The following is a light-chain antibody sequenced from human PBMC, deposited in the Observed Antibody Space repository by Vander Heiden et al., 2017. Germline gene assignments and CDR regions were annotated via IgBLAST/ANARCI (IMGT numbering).Light chain of an antibody. CDR3: QQYNNWPLT. V-gene: IGKV3-15*01. CDR2: GAS. CDR1: QSVSSN. Sequence: EIVMTQSPATLSGSPGERATLSCRASQSVSSNLAWYQQKPGQAPRLLIYGASTRATGIPARFSGSGSGTEFILTISSLQSEDFAVYYCQQYNNWPLTFGGGTKVEIK. J-gene: IGKJ4*01.